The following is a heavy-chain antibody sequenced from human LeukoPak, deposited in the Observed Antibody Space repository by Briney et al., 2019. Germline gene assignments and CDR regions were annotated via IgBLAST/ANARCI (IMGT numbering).Heavy chain of an antibody. CDR3: AKTRLSYYYDSSFDY. CDR2: ISYDGSNK. Sequence: PGGSLRLSCAASGFTFSSYGMHWVRQAPGKGLEWVAVISYDGSNKYYADSVKGRFTISRDNSKNTLYLQMNSLRAEDTAVYYCAKTRLSYYYDSSFDYWGQGTLVTVSS. J-gene: IGHJ4*02. D-gene: IGHD3-22*01. V-gene: IGHV3-30*18. CDR1: GFTFSSYG.